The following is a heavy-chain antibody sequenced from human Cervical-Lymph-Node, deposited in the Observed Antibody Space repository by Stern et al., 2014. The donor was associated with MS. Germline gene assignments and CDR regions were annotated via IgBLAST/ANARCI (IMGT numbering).Heavy chain of an antibody. V-gene: IGHV4-4*02. CDR2: VSQSGRT. D-gene: IGHD3-22*01. CDR3: ARSDGYYRLDS. CDR1: GDSISNTYW. J-gene: IGHJ4*02. Sequence: VQLVESGPGLVTPSGTLSLTCAVSGDSISNTYWWSWVRLPPGKGLEWIGEVSQSGRTTYNPSLKSRVTISADKSKNQFSLKLTSVTTADTAMYYCARSDGYYRLDSWGRGTLVTVSS.